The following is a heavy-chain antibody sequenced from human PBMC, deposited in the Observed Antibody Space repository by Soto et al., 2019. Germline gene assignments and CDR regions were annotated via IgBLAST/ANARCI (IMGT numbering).Heavy chain of an antibody. CDR1: GFTFSNAW. V-gene: IGHV3-15*01. J-gene: IGHJ6*03. Sequence: EVQLVESGGGLVKPGGSLRLSCAASGFTFSNAWMSWVRQAPGKGLEWVGRIKSKTDGGTTDYAAPVKGRFTISRDDSKKTLYLEMNRLKTEDTGVYYCTPANSRYYDYILGSYRQEAYYMDGLGKGTTVTVSS. D-gene: IGHD3-16*02. CDR3: TPANSRYYDYILGSYRQEAYYMDG. CDR2: IKSKTDGGTT.